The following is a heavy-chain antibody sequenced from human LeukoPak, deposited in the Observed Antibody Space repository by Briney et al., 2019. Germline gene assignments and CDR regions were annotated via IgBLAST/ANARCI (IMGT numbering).Heavy chain of an antibody. V-gene: IGHV1-8*02. J-gene: IGHJ4*02. D-gene: IGHD6-13*01. CDR2: MNPNSGNT. Sequence: GASVKVSCKASGYTFTGYYMHWVRQAPGQGLEWMGWMNPNSGNTGYAQKFQGRVTMTRNTSISTAYMELSSLRSEDTAVYYCARIIAAAGEDYWGQGTLVTVSS. CDR1: GYTFTGYY. CDR3: ARIIAAAGEDY.